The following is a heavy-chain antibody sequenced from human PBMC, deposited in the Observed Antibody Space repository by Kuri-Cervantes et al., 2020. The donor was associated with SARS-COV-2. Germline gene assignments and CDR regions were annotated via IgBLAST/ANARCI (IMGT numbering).Heavy chain of an antibody. Sequence: ASVKVSCKASGYTFTGYYMHWVRQAPGQGLEWMGWINPNSGGTNYAQKFQGRVTMTRDTSISTAYMELSRLRSDDTAAYYCARRSQEPRGPRMYCSSTSCHKYYYYYMDVWGKGTTVTVSS. D-gene: IGHD2-2*02. CDR2: INPNSGGT. J-gene: IGHJ6*03. CDR1: GYTFTGYY. CDR3: ARRSQEPRGPRMYCSSTSCHKYYYYYMDV. V-gene: IGHV1-2*02.